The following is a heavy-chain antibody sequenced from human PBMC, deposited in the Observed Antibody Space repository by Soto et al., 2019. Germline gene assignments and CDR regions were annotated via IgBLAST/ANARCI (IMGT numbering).Heavy chain of an antibody. V-gene: IGHV1-69*06. CDR1: GGTFSSYA. D-gene: IGHD3-10*01. J-gene: IGHJ3*02. CDR2: IIPIFGTA. Sequence: QVQLVQSGAEVKKPGSSVKVSCKGSGGTFSSYAISWVRQAPGQGLEWMGGIIPIFGTANYAQKFQGRVTITADKSTSTAYMELSSLRSEETAVYYCAGESRGTWCGTESEPFDIWGQGTMVTVSS. CDR3: AGESRGTWCGTESEPFDI.